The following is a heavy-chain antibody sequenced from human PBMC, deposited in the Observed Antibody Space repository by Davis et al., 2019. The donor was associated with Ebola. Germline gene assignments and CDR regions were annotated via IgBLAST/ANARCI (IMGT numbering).Heavy chain of an antibody. CDR1: GGSISGSHYY. CDR2: IYYSGST. Sequence: PSETLSLTCSVSGGSISGSHYYWAWIRQSPGKGLEWIGSIYYSGSTHYNPSLKSRVTISVDASNNQFSLKIHSMTAADTAVYFCARNLTDRSGYCSGCFDPWGQGILVTVSS. J-gene: IGHJ5*02. CDR3: ARNLTDRSGYCSGCFDP. V-gene: IGHV4-39*07. D-gene: IGHD3-22*01.